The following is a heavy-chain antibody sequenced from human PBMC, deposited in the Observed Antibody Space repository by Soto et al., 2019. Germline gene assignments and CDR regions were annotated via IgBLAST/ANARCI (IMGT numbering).Heavy chain of an antibody. Sequence: LETLSLTCAVYGGSFSGYYWSWIRQPPGKGLEWIGEINHSGSTNYNPSLKSRDTISVDTSKNQFSMKLGSVTAADTAVYYCARVLGVRYCSGGSCYLHYYYYYGMDVWGQGTTVTVSS. J-gene: IGHJ6*02. CDR2: INHSGST. D-gene: IGHD2-15*01. V-gene: IGHV4-34*01. CDR3: ARVLGVRYCSGGSCYLHYYYYYGMDV. CDR1: GGSFSGYY.